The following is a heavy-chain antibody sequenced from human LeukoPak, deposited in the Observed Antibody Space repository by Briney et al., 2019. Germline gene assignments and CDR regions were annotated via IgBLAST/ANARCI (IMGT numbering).Heavy chain of an antibody. CDR1: GYTFTYRY. Sequence: GASVKVSCKASGYTFTYRYLHWVRQAPGQALEWMGWITPSNGNTNYAQKFQGRVTITRDRSMSTAYMELSSLRAEDTAVYYCARRAGGYSHPYDYWGQGILVTVSS. CDR2: ITPSNGNT. D-gene: IGHD4-23*01. V-gene: IGHV1-45*02. CDR3: ARRAGGYSHPYDY. J-gene: IGHJ4*02.